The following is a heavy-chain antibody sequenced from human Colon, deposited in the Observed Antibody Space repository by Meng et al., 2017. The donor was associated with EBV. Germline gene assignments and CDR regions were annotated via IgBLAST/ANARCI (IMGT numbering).Heavy chain of an antibody. V-gene: IGHV4-39*07. D-gene: IGHD5-18*01. J-gene: IGHJ4*02. CDR2: ISYGGST. CDR1: GGSISSSSYS. Sequence: HLQLRESGPGLVKPSEALSLTCTVSGGSISSSSYSCDWIRQPPGKGLEWIGGISYGGSTSYNPSLKSRVTISIDTSKNQFSLSLTSVTAADTAIYYCARGIQIWHEIDYWGQGTLVTASS. CDR3: ARGIQIWHEIDY.